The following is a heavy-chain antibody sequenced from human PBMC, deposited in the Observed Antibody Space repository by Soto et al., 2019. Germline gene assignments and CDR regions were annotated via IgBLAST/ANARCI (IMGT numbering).Heavy chain of an antibody. V-gene: IGHV4-4*07. D-gene: IGHD6-19*01. Sequence: SETLSLTCTVSGGSISSYYWSWIRQPAGKGLEWIGRIYTSGSTNYNPSLKSRVTMSVDTSKNQFSLKLSSVTAADTAVYYCARDMRVHSSGWYFDYWGQGTLVTVS. J-gene: IGHJ4*02. CDR3: ARDMRVHSSGWYFDY. CDR1: GGSISSYY. CDR2: IYTSGST.